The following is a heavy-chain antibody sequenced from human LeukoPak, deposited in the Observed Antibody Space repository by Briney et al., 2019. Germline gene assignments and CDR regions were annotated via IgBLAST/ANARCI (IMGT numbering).Heavy chain of an antibody. CDR3: ARRRKGREWLLGDPGYFDY. V-gene: IGHV4-39*07. CDR1: GGSITSSSYY. Sequence: PSEALSLTCTVSGGSITSSSYYWGWIRQPAGKGLEWIGSIYRSGSTNYNPSLKSRVTISVDTSKNQFSLKLSSVTAADTAGYYWARRRKGREWLLGDPGYFDYWGQGTLVTVSS. CDR2: IYRSGST. J-gene: IGHJ4*02. D-gene: IGHD3-3*01.